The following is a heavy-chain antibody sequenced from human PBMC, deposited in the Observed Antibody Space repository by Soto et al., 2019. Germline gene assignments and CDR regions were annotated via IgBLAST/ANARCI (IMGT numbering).Heavy chain of an antibody. J-gene: IGHJ6*02. Sequence: GASVKVSCKASGGTFSSYAISWVRQAPGQGLEWMGGIIPIFGTANYAQKFQGRVTITADESTSTAYMELSSLRSEDTAVYYCARDIVATIKPLGYYYGMDVWGQGTTVTVSS. CDR1: GGTFSSYA. CDR2: IIPIFGTA. CDR3: ARDIVATIKPLGYYYGMDV. D-gene: IGHD5-12*01. V-gene: IGHV1-69*13.